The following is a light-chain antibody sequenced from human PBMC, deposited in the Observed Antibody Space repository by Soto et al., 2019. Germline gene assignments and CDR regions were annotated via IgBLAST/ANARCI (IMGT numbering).Light chain of an antibody. CDR1: QDISNY. CDR2: DAS. V-gene: IGKV1-33*01. J-gene: IGKJ2*01. CDR3: QQRSNWPSYT. Sequence: DIQMTQSPSSLSASVGDRVTITCQASQDISNYLNWYQQKPGKAPKLLIYDASNLETGVPSRFSGSGSGTDFTFTISSLEPEDFAVYYCQQRSNWPSYTFGQGTKLEIK.